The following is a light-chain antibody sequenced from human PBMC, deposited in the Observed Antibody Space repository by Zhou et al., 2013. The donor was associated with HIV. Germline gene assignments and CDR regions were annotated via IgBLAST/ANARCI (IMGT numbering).Light chain of an antibody. CDR3: HQYGSSRGT. Sequence: EIVLTQSPGTLSLSPGERATLSCRASQSVTNNYLAWYQHKPGQAPRLLIYGASTRATGVPERFSGSGSGTAFTLTIRRLEPEDFAIYYCHQYGSSRGTFGQGTKVEIK. CDR1: QSVTNNY. J-gene: IGKJ1*01. V-gene: IGKV3-20*01. CDR2: GAS.